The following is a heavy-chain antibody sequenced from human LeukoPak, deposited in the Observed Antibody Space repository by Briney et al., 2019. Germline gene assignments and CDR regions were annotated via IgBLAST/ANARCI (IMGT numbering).Heavy chain of an antibody. CDR2: MHYSGTT. D-gene: IGHD1-26*01. V-gene: IGHV4-39*01. Sequence: PSETLSLTCNVSGGSINNSPYYWGWIRQPPGKGLEWIGSMHYSGTTYHNPSLRSRVTISVDTSKNQFSLRLISVTAADTAVYYCARNDRGRPADYWGQGTLVTVSS. CDR3: ARNDRGRPADY. J-gene: IGHJ4*02. CDR1: GGSINNSPYY.